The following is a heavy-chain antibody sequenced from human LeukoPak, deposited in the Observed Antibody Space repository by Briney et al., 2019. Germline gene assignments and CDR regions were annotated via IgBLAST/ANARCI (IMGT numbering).Heavy chain of an antibody. J-gene: IGHJ4*02. V-gene: IGHV1-2*04. D-gene: IGHD2-15*01. CDR1: GYTFTGYY. Sequence: ASVKVSCKASGYTFTGYYMHWVRQAPGQGLEWMGWINPNSGGTNYAQKFQGWVTMTRDTSISTAYMELSSLRSEDTAVYYCAREVVAGDSPYFDYWGQGTLVTVS. CDR3: AREVVAGDSPYFDY. CDR2: INPNSGGT.